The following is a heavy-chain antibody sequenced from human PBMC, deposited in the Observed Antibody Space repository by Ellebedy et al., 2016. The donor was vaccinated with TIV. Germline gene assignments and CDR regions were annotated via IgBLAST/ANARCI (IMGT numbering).Heavy chain of an antibody. D-gene: IGHD3-3*01. Sequence: GESLKISCAASGFTFSNAWMNWVRQAPGKGLEWVGRIKSKTDGGTTDYAAPVKGRFTISRDDSKNTLYLQMNSLKTEDTAVYYCTTDPILYDFWSGYYPGGPYGMDVWGQGTTVTVSS. CDR2: IKSKTDGGTT. CDR3: TTDPILYDFWSGYYPGGPYGMDV. V-gene: IGHV3-15*07. J-gene: IGHJ6*02. CDR1: GFTFSNAW.